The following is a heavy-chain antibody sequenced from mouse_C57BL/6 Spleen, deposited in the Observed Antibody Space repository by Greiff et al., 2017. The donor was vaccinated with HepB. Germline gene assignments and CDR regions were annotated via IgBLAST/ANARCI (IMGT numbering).Heavy chain of an antibody. V-gene: IGHV3-1*01. CDR3: ARSYYSNYGYFDV. D-gene: IGHD2-5*01. Sequence: EVQLQHSGPGMVKPSQSLSLTCTVTGYSITSGYDWHWIRHFPGNKLEWMGYISYSGSTNYNPSLKSRISITHDTSKNHFFLKLNSVTTEDTATYYCARSYYSNYGYFDVWGTGTTVTVSS. J-gene: IGHJ1*03. CDR2: ISYSGST. CDR1: GYSITSGYD.